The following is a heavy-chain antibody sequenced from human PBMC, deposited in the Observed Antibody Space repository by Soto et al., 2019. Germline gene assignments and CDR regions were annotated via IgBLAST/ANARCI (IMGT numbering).Heavy chain of an antibody. CDR2: IYYSGST. D-gene: IGHD2-2*01. CDR1: GGSISSGGYY. Sequence: SETLSLTCTVSGGSISSGGYYWSWIRQHPGKGLEWIGYIYYSGSTYYNPSLKSRVTISVDTSKNQFSLKLSSVTAADTAVYYCARVRVPAALNWFDPWGQGTLVTVYS. J-gene: IGHJ5*02. V-gene: IGHV4-31*02. CDR3: ARVRVPAALNWFDP.